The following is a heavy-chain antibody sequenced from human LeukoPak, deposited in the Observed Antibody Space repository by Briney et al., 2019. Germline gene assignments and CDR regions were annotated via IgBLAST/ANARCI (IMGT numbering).Heavy chain of an antibody. CDR3: ARLVDTFDM. CDR1: GFIFSSYW. J-gene: IGHJ3*02. D-gene: IGHD2-2*01. V-gene: IGHV3-7*01. CDR2: IQQDGSEK. Sequence: GGSLRLSCAASGFIFSSYWMSWVRQAPGKGLEWVANIQQDGSEKYYVDSVKGRFTISRDNAKNSLFLQMNSLRADDSAVYYCARLVDTFDMWGQGTMVTVSS.